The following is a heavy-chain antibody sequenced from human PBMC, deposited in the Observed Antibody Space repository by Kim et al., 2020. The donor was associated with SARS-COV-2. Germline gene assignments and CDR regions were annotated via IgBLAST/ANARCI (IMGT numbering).Heavy chain of an antibody. V-gene: IGHV1-8*01. CDR3: ARMDAGANYYYYGMDV. J-gene: IGHJ6*02. CDR2: MNPNSGNT. CDR1: GYTFTSYD. Sequence: ASVKVSCKASGYTFTSYDINWVRQATGQGLEWMGWMNPNSGNTGYAQKFQGRVTMTRNTSISTAYMELSSLRSEDTAVYYCARMDAGANYYYYGMDVWGQGTTVTVSS. D-gene: IGHD6-13*01.